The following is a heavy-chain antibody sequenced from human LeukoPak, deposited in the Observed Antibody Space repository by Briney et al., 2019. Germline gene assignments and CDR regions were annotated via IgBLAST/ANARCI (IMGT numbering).Heavy chain of an antibody. V-gene: IGHV4-31*03. D-gene: IGHD5-24*01. J-gene: IGHJ4*02. CDR1: GGSISSGGYY. Sequence: SETLSLTCTVSGGSISSGGYYWSWIRQHPGKGLEWVGYIYYSGSTYYNPSLKSRVTISVDTSKNQFSLKLSSVTAADTAVYYCARIDGYNRYYFDYWGQGTLVTVSS. CDR2: IYYSGST. CDR3: ARIDGYNRYYFDY.